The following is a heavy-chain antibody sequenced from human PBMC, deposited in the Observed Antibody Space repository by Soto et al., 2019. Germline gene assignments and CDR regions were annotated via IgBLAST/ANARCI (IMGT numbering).Heavy chain of an antibody. J-gene: IGHJ6*03. CDR3: ATDGGSTSSSSYNYFMDV. D-gene: IGHD3-16*01. Sequence: QAQLVQSGAEVKRPGSSVKVSCKASGDTFSSYSISWVRQAPGQGLEWMGRIIPMVGTPNYAQKFQGRVTFSAEKSTSTAYMVLNSLISDDTAVYYCATDGGSTSSSSYNYFMDVWGKGTPVTVSS. CDR1: GDTFSSYS. V-gene: IGHV1-69*08. CDR2: IIPMVGTP.